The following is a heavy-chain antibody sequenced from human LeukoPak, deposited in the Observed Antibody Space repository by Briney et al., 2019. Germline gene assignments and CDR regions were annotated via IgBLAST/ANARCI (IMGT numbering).Heavy chain of an antibody. CDR3: ARDVRQQLGRGPFTLFDD. D-gene: IGHD6-13*01. Sequence: ASVNLSCKASGYAFTSCGISWGRQAPGQGLGWMGWISAYNGNTNYAQKLQGRVTMTTDTTTSTAYMELRSLRSDDTAVYYCARDVRQQLGRGPFTLFDDWGQGTLVTVS. CDR1: GYAFTSCG. V-gene: IGHV1-18*01. J-gene: IGHJ4*02. CDR2: ISAYNGNT.